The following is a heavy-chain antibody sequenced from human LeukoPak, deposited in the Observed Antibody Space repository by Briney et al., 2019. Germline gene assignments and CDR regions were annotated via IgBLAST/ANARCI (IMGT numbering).Heavy chain of an antibody. CDR1: GGSISSSSYY. CDR2: IYYSGST. V-gene: IGHV4-39*01. J-gene: IGHJ4*02. D-gene: IGHD6-6*01. Sequence: PSETLSLTCTVSGGSISSSSYYWGWIRQPPGKGLEWIGSIYYSGSTYYNPSLKSRVTISVDTSKNQFSLKLSSVTAADTAVYYCARLSPPGVAARGYDYWGRGTLVTVSS. CDR3: ARLSPPGVAARGYDY.